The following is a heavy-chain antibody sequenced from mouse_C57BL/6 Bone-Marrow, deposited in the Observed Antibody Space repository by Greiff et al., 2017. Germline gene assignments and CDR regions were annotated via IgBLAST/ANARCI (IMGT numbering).Heavy chain of an antibody. D-gene: IGHD2-4*01. J-gene: IGHJ2*01. CDR1: GYTFTSYW. Sequence: VQLQQPGAELVMPGASVKLSCKASGYTFTSYWMHWVKQRPGQGLEWIGEIDPSDSYTNYNQKFKGKSTLTVDKSSSTAYMQLSSLTYEDSAVYYCEIIFYYYGYYLHYWGQGTTLTVSS. V-gene: IGHV1-69*01. CDR2: IDPSDSYT. CDR3: EIIFYYYGYYLHY.